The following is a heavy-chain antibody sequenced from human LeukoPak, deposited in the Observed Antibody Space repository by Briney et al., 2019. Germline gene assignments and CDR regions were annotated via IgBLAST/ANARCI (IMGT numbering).Heavy chain of an antibody. D-gene: IGHD6-13*01. J-gene: IGHJ4*02. CDR1: GFTFSSYS. Sequence: GGSLRPSCAASGFTFSSYSMNWVRQAPGKGLEWVSSISSSSSYIYYADSVKGRFTISRDNAKNSLYLQMNSLRAEDTAVYYCGRGAGRWGSPTSFDYWGQGTLVTVSS. V-gene: IGHV3-21*01. CDR3: GRGAGRWGSPTSFDY. CDR2: ISSSSSYI.